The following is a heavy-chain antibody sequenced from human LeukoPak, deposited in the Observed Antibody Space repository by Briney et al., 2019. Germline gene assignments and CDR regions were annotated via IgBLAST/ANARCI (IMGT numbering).Heavy chain of an antibody. J-gene: IGHJ4*02. D-gene: IGHD1-26*01. CDR2: IYSGGST. V-gene: IGHV3-53*01. CDR1: GFTVSSNY. CDR3: ARDSGRYHYFDY. Sequence: GGSLRLSCAASGFTVSSNYMSWVRRAPGKGLEWVSGIYSGGSTYYADSVKGRFTISRDNSKNTLYLQMNSLRAEDTAVYYCARDSGRYHYFDYWGQGTLVTVSS.